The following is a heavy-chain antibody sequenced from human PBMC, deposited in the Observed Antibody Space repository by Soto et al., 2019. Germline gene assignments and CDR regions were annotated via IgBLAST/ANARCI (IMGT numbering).Heavy chain of an antibody. D-gene: IGHD2-2*01. CDR3: ARGFWGPTTAAGDFNWFDP. CDR2: IYYSGST. CDR1: GGSISSYY. Sequence: SETLSLTCTVSGGSISSYYWSWIRQPPGKGLEWIGYIYYSGSTNYNPSLKSRVTISVDTSKNQFSLKLSSVTAADTAVYYCARGFWGPTTAAGDFNWFDPWRQGTLVTVSS. V-gene: IGHV4-59*01. J-gene: IGHJ5*02.